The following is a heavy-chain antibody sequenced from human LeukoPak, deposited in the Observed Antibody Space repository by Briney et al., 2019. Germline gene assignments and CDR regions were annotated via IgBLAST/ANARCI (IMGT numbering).Heavy chain of an antibody. CDR1: GGSFSGYY. CDR2: INHSGST. CDR3: ARGETGGSGSYPYYFDY. Sequence: SETLSLTCAVYGGSFSGYYWSWIRQPPGKGLEWIGEINHSGSTNYNPSLKSRVTISVDTSKNQFSLKLSSVTAADTAVYYCARGETGGSGSYPYYFDYWGQGTLVTVSS. D-gene: IGHD3-10*01. J-gene: IGHJ4*02. V-gene: IGHV4-34*01.